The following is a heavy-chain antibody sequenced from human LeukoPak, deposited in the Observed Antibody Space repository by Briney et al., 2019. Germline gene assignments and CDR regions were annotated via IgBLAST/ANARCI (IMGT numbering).Heavy chain of an antibody. CDR2: INSDGSST. D-gene: IGHD4-23*01. CDR1: GFTFSSYW. V-gene: IGHV3-74*01. J-gene: IGHJ4*02. CDR3: AREEDYGGNSPNDY. Sequence: GGSLRLSCAASGFTFSSYWMHRVRQAPGKGLVWVSRINSDGSSTSYADSVKGRFTISRDNAKNTLYLQMNSLRAEDTAVYYCAREEDYGGNSPNDYWGQGTLVTVSS.